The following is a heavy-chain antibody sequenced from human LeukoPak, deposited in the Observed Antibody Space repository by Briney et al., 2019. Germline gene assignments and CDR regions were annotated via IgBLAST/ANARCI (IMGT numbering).Heavy chain of an antibody. CDR1: GGSISSSSDY. CDR3: ARLQYGDFYFDY. CDR2: IYYSGST. V-gene: IGHV4-39*01. J-gene: IGHJ4*02. Sequence: SETLSLTCTVSGGSISSSSDYWGWIRQPAGKGLEWIGSIYYSGSTSYNPSLKSRVTISVDTSKNQFSLRLSSVTAADTAVYYCARLQYGDFYFDYWGQGTLVTVSS. D-gene: IGHD4-17*01.